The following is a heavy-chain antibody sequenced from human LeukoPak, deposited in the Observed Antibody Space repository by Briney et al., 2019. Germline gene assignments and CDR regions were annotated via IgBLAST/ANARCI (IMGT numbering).Heavy chain of an antibody. CDR2: ISGSGGIT. J-gene: IGHJ4*02. Sequence: GGSLRLSCAASGFTFSSYAMSWVRQAPGKGLEWVSTISGSGGITYYADSVKGRFTISRDNSKNTLSLQMNSLRAEDTAVYYCAKEYRSSGYYYDYWGQGTLVTVSS. D-gene: IGHD3-22*01. CDR1: GFTFSSYA. CDR3: AKEYRSSGYYYDY. V-gene: IGHV3-23*01.